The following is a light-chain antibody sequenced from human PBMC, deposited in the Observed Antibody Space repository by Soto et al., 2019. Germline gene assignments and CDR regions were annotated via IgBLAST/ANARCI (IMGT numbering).Light chain of an antibody. CDR1: QSVGGY. Sequence: EIVLTQSPATLSLSPGERATLSCRASQSVGGYLDWYKQKHGQAPRLLIYDASNRASGIPARFSGSGSGTDFTLTISSLEPEDLAVYYCHQRSNWPPLAFGGGTKVASK. CDR2: DAS. CDR3: HQRSNWPPLA. J-gene: IGKJ4*01. V-gene: IGKV3-11*01.